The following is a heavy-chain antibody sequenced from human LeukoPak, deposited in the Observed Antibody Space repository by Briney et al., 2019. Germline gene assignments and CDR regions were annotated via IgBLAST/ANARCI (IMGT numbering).Heavy chain of an antibody. J-gene: IGHJ4*02. CDR1: GRSISNYY. V-gene: IGHV4-4*07. CDR3: VRDHRRGSEPRHFDY. Sequence: AESLSLMCTLAGRSISNYYWSWVRQPAGKGLEWLGCIYSSGSTNYSPSRKGRVTLSVDTSKNQFFLKLTSVTAAAPAFSYRVRDHRRGSEPRHFDYWGQGTLVTVSS. D-gene: IGHD1-26*01. CDR2: IYSSGST.